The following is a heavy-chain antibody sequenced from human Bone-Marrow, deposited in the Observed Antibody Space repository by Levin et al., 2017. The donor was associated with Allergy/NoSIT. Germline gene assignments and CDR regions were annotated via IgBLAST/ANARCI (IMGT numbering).Heavy chain of an antibody. D-gene: IGHD2-8*02. CDR2: IYHSGST. Sequence: SETLSITCAVSGGSISSSNWWNWVRQSPGGGLEWIGEIYHSGSTNYNPSLKNRIFISVDKSRNQFSLRLNSVTAADTALYYCARRNSSWVVFAFDMWGQGTLVTVSS. V-gene: IGHV4-4*02. CDR3: ARRNSSWVVFAFDM. CDR1: GGSISSSNW. J-gene: IGHJ3*02.